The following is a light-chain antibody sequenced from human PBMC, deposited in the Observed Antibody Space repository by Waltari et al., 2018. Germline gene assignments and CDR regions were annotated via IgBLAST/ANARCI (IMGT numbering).Light chain of an antibody. J-gene: IGKJ1*01. Sequence: EVVLTQSPGTLSLSPGERATLFCRASQGISRYLVWYQQRPGQAPRPLIYGASIRAAGIPDRFSGSGSGTDFTLSISRLEPEDFAVYYCQNHERLPATFGQGTRVEIK. V-gene: IGKV3-20*01. CDR3: QNHERLPAT. CDR2: GAS. CDR1: QGISRY.